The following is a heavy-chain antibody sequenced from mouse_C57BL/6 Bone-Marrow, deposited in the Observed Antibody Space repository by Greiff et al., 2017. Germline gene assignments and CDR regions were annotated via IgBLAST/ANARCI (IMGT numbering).Heavy chain of an antibody. J-gene: IGHJ4*01. V-gene: IGHV5-17*01. CDR1: GFTFSDYG. Sequence: EVHLVESGGGLVKPGGSLQLSCAASGFTFSDYGMHWVRQAPEKGLEWVAYISSGSSTIYYADTVKGRFTISRDNAKNTLFLQMTSLRSEDTAMYYCARAYYGYYYAMDYWGQGTSVTVSS. D-gene: IGHD2-10*01. CDR3: ARAYYGYYYAMDY. CDR2: ISSGSSTI.